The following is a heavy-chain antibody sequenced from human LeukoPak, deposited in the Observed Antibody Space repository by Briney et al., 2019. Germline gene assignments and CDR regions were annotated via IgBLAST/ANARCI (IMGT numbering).Heavy chain of an antibody. CDR2: ISYDGSNK. CDR1: GFTFSSYG. CDR3: ARERLRRIVVVRWYFDL. Sequence: QAGGSLRLSCAASGFTFSSYGMHWVRQAPGKGLEWVAVISYDGSNKYYADSVKGRFTTSRDNSKNTVFLEMTRLSGADTAVYYCARERLRRIVVVRWYFDLWGRGTLVTVSS. V-gene: IGHV3-30*03. J-gene: IGHJ2*01. D-gene: IGHD3-22*01.